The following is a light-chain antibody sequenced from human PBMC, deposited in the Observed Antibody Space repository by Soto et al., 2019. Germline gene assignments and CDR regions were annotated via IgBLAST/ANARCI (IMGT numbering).Light chain of an antibody. Sequence: EFVLTQSPGTLSLSPVERATLSCMASQSVTSSYLAWYQQKPGQAPRLLIYGASSRATGIPDRFSGSGSGTEFTLTISSLQSEDFAVYYCQQYNDWPTFGQGTKVDIK. CDR2: GAS. CDR3: QQYNDWPT. V-gene: IGKV3-20*01. CDR1: QSVTSSY. J-gene: IGKJ1*01.